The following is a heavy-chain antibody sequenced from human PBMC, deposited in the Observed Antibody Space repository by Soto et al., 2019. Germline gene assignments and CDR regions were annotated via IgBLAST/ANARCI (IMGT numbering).Heavy chain of an antibody. CDR3: ARDLHRFYGSGSSLSY. V-gene: IGHV3-7*01. CDR1: GFTFSSYW. Sequence: EVQLVESGGGLVQPGGSLRLSCAASGFTFSSYWMSWVRQAPGKGLEWVANIKQDGSEKYYVDSVKGRFTISRDNAKHSLYLQMNSLRAEDTAVYYCARDLHRFYGSGSSLSYWGQGTLVTVSS. CDR2: IKQDGSEK. D-gene: IGHD3-10*01. J-gene: IGHJ4*02.